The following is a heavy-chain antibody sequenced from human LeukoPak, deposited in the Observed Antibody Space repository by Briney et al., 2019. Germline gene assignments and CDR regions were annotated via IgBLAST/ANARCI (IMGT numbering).Heavy chain of an antibody. CDR1: GGSISSYY. D-gene: IGHD1-14*01. CDR3: ARTGYYYYYMDV. V-gene: IGHV4-59*05. Sequence: SETLSLTCTVSGGSISSYYWNWIRQPPGKGLEWIGSIYYSGSTYHNPSLKSRVTISVDTSKNQFSLRLSSVTAADTAVYYCARTGYYYYYMDVWGKGTTVTVSS. CDR2: IYYSGST. J-gene: IGHJ6*03.